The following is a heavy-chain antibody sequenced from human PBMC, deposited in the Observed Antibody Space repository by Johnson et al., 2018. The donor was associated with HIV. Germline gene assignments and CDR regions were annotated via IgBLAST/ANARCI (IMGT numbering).Heavy chain of an antibody. J-gene: IGHJ3*02. CDR1: GFTVSSNY. D-gene: IGHD1-26*01. Sequence: VQLVESGGGLIQPGGSLRLSCAASGFTVSSNYMSWVRQAPGKGLEWVSVIYSSGSTYYADSVKGRFTTSRDNSKNTVYLKMNSLRVEDTAVYYCARDSVRELLLPDGFDIWGQGTMVTVSS. V-gene: IGHV3-53*01. CDR2: IYSSGST. CDR3: ARDSVRELLLPDGFDI.